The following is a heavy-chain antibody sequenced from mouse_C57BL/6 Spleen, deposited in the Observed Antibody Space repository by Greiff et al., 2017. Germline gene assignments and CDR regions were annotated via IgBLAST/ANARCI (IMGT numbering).Heavy chain of an antibody. Sequence: QVQLQQSGAELVKPGASVKISCKASGYAFSSYWRNWVKQRPGKGLEWNGQMYTGDGETNYNGKVKGKATLPADNSASTAYMQLSSLTSEDSSVYFCARFYYYGSSYAMVYWGQGTSVTVSS. CDR1: GYAFSSYW. CDR3: ARFYYYGSSYAMVY. CDR2: MYTGDGET. V-gene: IGHV1-80*01. D-gene: IGHD1-1*01. J-gene: IGHJ4*01.